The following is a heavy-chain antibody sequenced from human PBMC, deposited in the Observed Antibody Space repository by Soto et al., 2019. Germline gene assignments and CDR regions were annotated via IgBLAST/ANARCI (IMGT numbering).Heavy chain of an antibody. CDR2: ITGHTLEA. CDR3: ATHRPTAH. Sequence: QVQLVQSGAEVRKPGASVTVSCKASGYTFNRYAISWLRQAPGQGPEWMGWITGHTLEASHARKFQGRVTLTRNTSTSTVYMELTSLLDAATAVYYCATHRPTAHWGQRTLVTVSS. V-gene: IGHV1-18*01. J-gene: IGHJ4*02. CDR1: GYTFNRYA.